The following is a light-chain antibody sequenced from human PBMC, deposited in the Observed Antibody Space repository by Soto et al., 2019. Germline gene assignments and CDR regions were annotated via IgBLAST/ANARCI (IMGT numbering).Light chain of an antibody. J-gene: IGLJ1*01. CDR2: EVS. V-gene: IGLV2-14*01. CDR1: SSDVGTYNY. CDR3: SSYTRDTALV. Sequence: QSVLTQPAPVSGSPGQSITISCTGTSSDVGTYNYVSWYQHHPGKAPKLIIYEVSNRPSGVSNRFSGSKSGSTASLTISGLQAEDEADYHCSSYTRDTALVFGTGTKATVL.